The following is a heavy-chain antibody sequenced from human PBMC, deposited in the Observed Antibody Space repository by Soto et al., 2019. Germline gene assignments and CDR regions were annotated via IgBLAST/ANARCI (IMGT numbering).Heavy chain of an antibody. CDR3: ARDGGDIVVVPAAILGSMDV. V-gene: IGHV3-33*01. Sequence: PGGSLRLSCAASGFTFSSYGMHWVRQAPGKGLEWVAVIWYDGSNKYYADSVKGRFTISRDNSKNTLYLQMNSLRAEDTAVYYCARDGGDIVVVPAAILGSMDVWGQGTTVTVSS. J-gene: IGHJ6*02. CDR2: IWYDGSNK. D-gene: IGHD2-2*02. CDR1: GFTFSSYG.